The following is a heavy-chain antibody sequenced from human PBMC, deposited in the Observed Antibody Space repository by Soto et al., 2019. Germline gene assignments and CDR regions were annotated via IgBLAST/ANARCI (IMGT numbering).Heavy chain of an antibody. D-gene: IGHD1-1*01. Sequence: QVQLVQSGAEVKKPGASVKVSCKASGYTFTSYGISWVRQAPGQGLEWMGWIRAYNGNTNYAQKLQGRVTMTTDTXXXXXXXXXXXXXSDDTAXXXCARDLPTMDVWGQGTTVTVSS. V-gene: IGHV1-18*01. CDR1: GYTFTSYG. J-gene: IGHJ6*02. CDR2: IRAYNGNT. CDR3: ARDLPTMDV.